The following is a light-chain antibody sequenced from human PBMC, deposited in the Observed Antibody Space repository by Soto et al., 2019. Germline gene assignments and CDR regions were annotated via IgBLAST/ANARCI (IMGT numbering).Light chain of an antibody. CDR2: GAS. V-gene: IGKV3-15*01. J-gene: IGKJ1*01. Sequence: EIVMTQSPATLSVSPGERATLSRRASQTVSSNLAWYQQKPGQAPRLLIYGASTRATGIPATFSGSGSGTEFTLTISSLQSEDFAVYYCQQYNNWPRTFGQGTMVEIK. CDR1: QTVSSN. CDR3: QQYNNWPRT.